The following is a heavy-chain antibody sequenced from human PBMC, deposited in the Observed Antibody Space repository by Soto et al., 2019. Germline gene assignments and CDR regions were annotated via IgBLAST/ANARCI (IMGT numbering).Heavy chain of an antibody. CDR3: ARTVNYYDSSGYPQGYFDY. J-gene: IGHJ4*02. CDR2: IYYSGST. D-gene: IGHD3-22*01. V-gene: IGHV4-59*08. CDR1: GGSISSYY. Sequence: SETLSLTCTVSGGSISSYYWSWIRQPPGKGLEWIGYIYYSGSTNYNPSLKSRVTISVDTSKNQFSLKLSSVTAADTAVYYCARTVNYYDSSGYPQGYFDYWGQGTLVTVSS.